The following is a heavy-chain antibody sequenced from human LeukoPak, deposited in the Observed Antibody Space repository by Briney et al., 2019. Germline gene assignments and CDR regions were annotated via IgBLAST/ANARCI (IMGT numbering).Heavy chain of an antibody. V-gene: IGHV3-64*01. CDR2: VVGNGGTT. CDR3: ARERAFYYFDF. Sequence: GGSLRLSCAASGFTFTTYTIHWVRQAPGEGLEYVSAVVGNGGTTYYANSVKGRFIISRDNSKNTVYLQMGSLRAEDTAVYYCARERAFYYFDFWGPGTLVTVSS. CDR1: GFTFTTYT. J-gene: IGHJ4*02.